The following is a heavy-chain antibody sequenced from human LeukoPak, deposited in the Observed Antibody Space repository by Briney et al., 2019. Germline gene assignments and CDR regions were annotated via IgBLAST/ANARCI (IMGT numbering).Heavy chain of an antibody. V-gene: IGHV3-21*01. CDR1: GFTFSSYG. D-gene: IGHD3-22*01. CDR3: ARIPADSSGYYYVYAFDI. CDR2: ISSSSSYI. J-gene: IGHJ3*02. Sequence: RGSLRLSCAASGFTFSSYGMNSVRQAPGKGLGWVSSISSSSSYIYSADSVKGRFTISRHNAKTSLYLQMNSLRAEDTAVYYCARIPADSSGYYYVYAFDIWGQGTMVTVSS.